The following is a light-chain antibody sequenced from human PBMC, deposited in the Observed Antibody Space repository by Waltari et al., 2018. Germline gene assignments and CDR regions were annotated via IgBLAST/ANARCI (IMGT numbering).Light chain of an antibody. J-gene: IGLJ2*01. CDR3: QAAESSSPYVL. V-gene: IGLV3-25*03. CDR2: KDN. CDR1: ALSNQY. Sequence: HELTQLPTVSVSPGQTARISCSGDALSNQYTYWYQQKAGPAPILVIYKDNERPSGITERFSGSSSGTTVTLTIRAVQAEDEADYYCQAAESSSPYVLFGGGAKLTVL.